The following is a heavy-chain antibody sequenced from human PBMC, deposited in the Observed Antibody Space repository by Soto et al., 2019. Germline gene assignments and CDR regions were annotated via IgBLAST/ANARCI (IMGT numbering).Heavy chain of an antibody. CDR2: INSDGSST. Sequence: GGSLRLSCAASGFTFSSYWMHWVRQAPGKGLVWVSRINSDGSSTSYADSVKGRFTISRDNAKNTLYLQMNSLRAEDTAVYYCARVGYCSSTSCQYYYYYMDVWDKGTTVTVSS. J-gene: IGHJ6*03. CDR1: GFTFSSYW. D-gene: IGHD2-2*01. CDR3: ARVGYCSSTSCQYYYYYMDV. V-gene: IGHV3-74*01.